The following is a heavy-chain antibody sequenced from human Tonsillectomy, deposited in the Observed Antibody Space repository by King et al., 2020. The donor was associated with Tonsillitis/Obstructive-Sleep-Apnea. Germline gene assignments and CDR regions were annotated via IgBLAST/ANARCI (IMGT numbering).Heavy chain of an antibody. Sequence: QLVQSGAEVKKPGESLKISCKGSGYSFTSYWISWVRQMPGKGLEWMGIIYPGDSDTRYSPSFQGQVTITADKSISNAYLQWSSLKASDTAMYYCARRGGGSYRNYSPLDYWGQGTLVTVSS. CDR3: ARRGGGSYRNYSPLDY. V-gene: IGHV5-51*01. CDR1: GYSFTSYW. J-gene: IGHJ4*02. CDR2: IYPGDSDT. D-gene: IGHD4-11*01.